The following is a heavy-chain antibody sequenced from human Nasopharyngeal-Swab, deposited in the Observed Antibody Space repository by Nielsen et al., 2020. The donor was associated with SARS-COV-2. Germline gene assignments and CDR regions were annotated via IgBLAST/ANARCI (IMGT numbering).Heavy chain of an antibody. V-gene: IGHV4-39*01. D-gene: IGHD1-20*01. CDR2: IYYSGRT. CDR1: GFSSNSSCYY. J-gene: IGHJ4*02. CDR3: SRRSNNWSMLFDY. Sequence: SESVSRTWTGAGFSSNSSCYYWGWPRHPPGKGLEWIGTIYYSGRTYYSPSLKSRVSISVDASKNQFSLKMTSVTAADTAVYYCSRRSNNWSMLFDYWGQGALVTVSS.